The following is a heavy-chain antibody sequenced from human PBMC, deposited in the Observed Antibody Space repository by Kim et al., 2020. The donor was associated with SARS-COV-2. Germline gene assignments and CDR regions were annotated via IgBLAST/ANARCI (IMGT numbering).Heavy chain of an antibody. D-gene: IGHD6-19*01. V-gene: IGHV4-59*01. CDR2: IYYSGST. J-gene: IGHJ6*03. Sequence: SETLSLTCTVSGGSISSYYWSWIRQPPGKGLEWIGYIYYSGSTNYNPSLKSRVTISVDTSKNQFSLKLSSVTAADTAVYYCARLKEQWLVYSYYYYMDVWGKGTTVTVSS. CDR3: ARLKEQWLVYSYYYYMDV. CDR1: GGSISSYY.